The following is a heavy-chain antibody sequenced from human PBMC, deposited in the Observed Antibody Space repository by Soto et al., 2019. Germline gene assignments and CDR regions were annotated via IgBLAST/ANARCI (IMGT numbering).Heavy chain of an antibody. V-gene: IGHV4-30-4*01. CDR2: IFHSGST. J-gene: IGHJ6*02. Sequence: SETLSLTCTVSGGSINSGDYYWTWVRQPPGKCLEWIGNIFHSGSTYYTPSLQSRVTISLDTSKNHFSLKLSSVTPADTAVYYCARDRYYGSGTYYNFYSGMDVWGQGTTVTVYS. CDR1: GGSINSGDYY. D-gene: IGHD3-10*01. CDR3: ARDRYYGSGTYYNFYSGMDV.